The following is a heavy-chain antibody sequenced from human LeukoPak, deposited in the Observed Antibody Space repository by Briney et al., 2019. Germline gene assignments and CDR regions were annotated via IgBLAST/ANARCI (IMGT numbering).Heavy chain of an antibody. D-gene: IGHD5-18*01. CDR1: GFTFSSYG. CDR3: AREDDGYSYGYDY. J-gene: IGHJ4*02. Sequence: GGSLRLSCAASGFTFSSYGMHWVRQAPGKGLEWVAFIRYDGSNKYYADSVKGRFTISRDNAKNSLYLQMNSLRAEDTAVYYCAREDDGYSYGYDYWGQGTLVTVSS. CDR2: IRYDGSNK. V-gene: IGHV3-30*02.